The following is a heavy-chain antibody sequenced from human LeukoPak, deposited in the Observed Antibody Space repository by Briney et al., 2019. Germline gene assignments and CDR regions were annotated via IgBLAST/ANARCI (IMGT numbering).Heavy chain of an antibody. J-gene: IGHJ4*02. D-gene: IGHD7-27*01. CDR3: ARATGDFDY. CDR2: TYYRTKRYN. V-gene: IGHV6-1*01. CDR1: AYSVSINSAS. Sequence: SQTLSLTFAIAAYSVSINSASWNWIRQSPWRGLEWLGRTYYRTKRYNDYAVSVKITITINPHTSKKQFSLKLNSVIPEDSAGYYCARATGDFDYWGQGTLVSVSS.